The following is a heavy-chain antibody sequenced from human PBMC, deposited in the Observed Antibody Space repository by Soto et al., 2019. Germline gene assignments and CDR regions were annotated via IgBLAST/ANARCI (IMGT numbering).Heavy chain of an antibody. CDR3: ARGGYCSGGSCYSGGNWFDP. CDR1: GYTFTSYG. CDR2: ISAYNGHT. Sequence: ASVKVSFKASGYTFTSYGISWVRQAPGQGLEWMGWISAYNGHTNYAQKFQGRVTMTRNTSISTAYMELSSLRSEDTAVYYCARGGYCSGGSCYSGGNWFDPWGQGTLVTVSS. J-gene: IGHJ5*02. D-gene: IGHD2-15*01. V-gene: IGHV1-18*01.